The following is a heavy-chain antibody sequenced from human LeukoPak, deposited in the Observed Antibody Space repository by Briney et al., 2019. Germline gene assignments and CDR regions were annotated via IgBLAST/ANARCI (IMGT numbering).Heavy chain of an antibody. CDR1: GYTFTSYD. CDR2: MNPNSGNT. V-gene: IGHV1-8*01. J-gene: IGHJ4*02. D-gene: IGHD1-26*01. Sequence: ASVKVSCKASGYTFTSYDINWVRQATGQGLEWMGWMNPNSGNTGYAQKFQGRVTMTRNTSISTAYMELSRLRSDDTAVYYCARDPVGRWSPDLDYWGQGTLVTVSS. CDR3: ARDPVGRWSPDLDY.